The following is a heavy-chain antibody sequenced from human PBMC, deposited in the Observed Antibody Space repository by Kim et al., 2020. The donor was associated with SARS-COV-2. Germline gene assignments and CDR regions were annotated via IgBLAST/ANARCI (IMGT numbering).Heavy chain of an antibody. V-gene: IGHV3-21*01. CDR3: AAYRGYRYGAFDY. CDR1: GFTFSSYS. Sequence: GGSLRLSCAASGFTFSSYSMNWVRQAPGKGLEWVSSISSSSSYIYYADSVKGRFTISRDNAKNSLYLQMNSLRAEDTAVYYCAAYRGYRYGAFDYWGQGTLVPVSS. J-gene: IGHJ4*02. D-gene: IGHD5-18*01. CDR2: ISSSSSYI.